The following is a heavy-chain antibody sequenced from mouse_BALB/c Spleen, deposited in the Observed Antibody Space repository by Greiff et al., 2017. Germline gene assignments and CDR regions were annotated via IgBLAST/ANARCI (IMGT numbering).Heavy chain of an antibody. J-gene: IGHJ3*01. D-gene: IGHD1-1*02. V-gene: IGHV5-17*02. CDR1: GFTFSSFG. Sequence: EVNVVESGGGLVQPGGSRKLSCAASGFTFSSFGMHWVRQAPEKGLEWVAYISSGSSTIYYADTVKGRFTISRDNPKNTLFLQMTSLRSEDTAMYYCARSEGGNRAWFAYWGQGTLVTVSA. CDR3: ARSEGGNRAWFAY. CDR2: ISSGSSTI.